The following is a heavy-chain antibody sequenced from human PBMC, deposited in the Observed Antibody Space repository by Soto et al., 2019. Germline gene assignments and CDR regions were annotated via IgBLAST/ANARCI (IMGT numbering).Heavy chain of an antibody. J-gene: IGHJ4*02. CDR2: IKSKTDGGTT. CDR3: TTDSAIVVRGVIDRLSQTLDY. V-gene: IGHV3-15*07. CDR1: GFTFSNAW. Sequence: PGGSLRLSCAASGFTFSNAWMNWVRQAPGKGLEWVGRIKSKTDGGTTDYAAPVKGRFTISRDDSKNTLYLQMNSLKTEDTAVYYCTTDSAIVVRGVIDRLSQTLDYWGQGTLVTVSS. D-gene: IGHD3-10*01.